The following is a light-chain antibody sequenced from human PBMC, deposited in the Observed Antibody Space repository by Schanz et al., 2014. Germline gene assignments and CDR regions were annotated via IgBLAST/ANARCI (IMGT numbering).Light chain of an antibody. Sequence: QSALTQPPSASGSPGQSVTISCTGTSSDVGGYKYVSWYQQHPGKAPKLMIYEVNKRPSGVPDRFFGSKSGNTASLTVSGLQAEDEADYYCSSYASNDDIVFGAGTKLTV. CDR1: SSDVGGYKY. CDR2: EVN. J-gene: IGLJ2*01. V-gene: IGLV2-8*01. CDR3: SSYASNDDIV.